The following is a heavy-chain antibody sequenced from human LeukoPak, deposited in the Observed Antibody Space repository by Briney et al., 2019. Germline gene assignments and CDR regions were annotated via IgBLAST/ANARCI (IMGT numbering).Heavy chain of an antibody. Sequence: GGSLRLSCAASGFTFTDYYMHWVRQAPGKGLVWVSRISSDGSSTRYTDSVKGRFTISRDNAKNTLYLQMNTLRAEDTAVYYCARWPYSSSYYFDYWGQGTLVTVSS. CDR2: ISSDGSST. D-gene: IGHD6-6*01. J-gene: IGHJ4*02. CDR3: ARWPYSSSYYFDY. V-gene: IGHV3-74*01. CDR1: GFTFTDYY.